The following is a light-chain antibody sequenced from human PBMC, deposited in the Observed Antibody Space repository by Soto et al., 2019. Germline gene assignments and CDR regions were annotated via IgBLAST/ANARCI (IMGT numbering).Light chain of an antibody. CDR3: QQRSNWPPGIT. CDR2: GAS. Sequence: MMMTQSPATLSVSPGERVTLSCRTSHSVNSHVAWYQQKPGQAPRLLLYGASTRATGIPVRFSGSGFGTEFTLTISSLQSEDFAVYYCQQRSNWPPGITFGQGTRLEIK. J-gene: IGKJ5*01. V-gene: IGKV3-15*01. CDR1: HSVNSH.